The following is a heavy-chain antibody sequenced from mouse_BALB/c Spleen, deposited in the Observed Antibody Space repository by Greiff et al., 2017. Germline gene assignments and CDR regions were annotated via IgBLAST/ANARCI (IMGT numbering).Heavy chain of an antibody. CDR2: ISDGGSYT. V-gene: IGHV5-4*02. CDR3: ARGSLLPYYYAMDY. J-gene: IGHJ4*01. Sequence: DVKLVESGGGLVKPGGSLKLSCAASGFTFSDYYMYWVRQTPEKRLEWVATISDGGSYTYYPDSVKGRFTISRDNAKNNLYLQMSSLKSEDTAMYYCARGSLLPYYYAMDYWGQGTSVTVSS. CDR1: GFTFSDYY. D-gene: IGHD1-2*01.